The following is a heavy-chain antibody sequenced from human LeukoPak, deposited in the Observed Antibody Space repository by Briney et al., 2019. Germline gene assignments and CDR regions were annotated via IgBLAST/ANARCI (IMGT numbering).Heavy chain of an antibody. CDR2: IDYTGST. D-gene: IGHD3/OR15-3a*01. J-gene: IGHJ4*02. V-gene: IGHV4-59*01. CDR1: GGSISSYY. Sequence: SETLSLTCTVSGGSISSYYWSWIRQPPAKGLDWIGYIDYTGSTNCNPSLKSRVTISVDTSKNQFSLKLGSVTAADTAVYYCARGFGLGALIVYWGQGTLVTVSS. CDR3: ARGFGLGALIVY.